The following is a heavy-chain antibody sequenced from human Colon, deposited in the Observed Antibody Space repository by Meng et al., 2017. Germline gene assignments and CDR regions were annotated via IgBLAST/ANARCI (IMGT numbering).Heavy chain of an antibody. CDR3: ASGRKYCSSTSCYGQFDY. CDR2: IYHSGST. V-gene: IGHV4-4*02. CDR1: GGSISSSNW. D-gene: IGHD2-2*01. J-gene: IGHJ4*02. Sequence: QVQLEESGPGLWKPSGTLSLTCAVSGGSISSSNWWSWVRQPPGKGLEWIGEIYHSGSTNYNPSLKSRVTISVDKSKNQFSLKLSSVTAADTAVYYCASGRKYCSSTSCYGQFDYWGQGTLVTVSS.